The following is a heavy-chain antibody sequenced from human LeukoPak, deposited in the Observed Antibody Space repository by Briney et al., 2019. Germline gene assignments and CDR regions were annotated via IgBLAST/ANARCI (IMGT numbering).Heavy chain of an antibody. CDR1: GGSISSGGYY. Sequence: SETLSLTCTVSGGSISSGGYYWSWIRQHPGKGLEWIGYIYYSGSTYYNPSLKSRVTISVDTSKNQFSLKLSSVTAADTAVYYCASLDDSYFDYWGQGTLVTVSS. CDR2: IYYSGST. V-gene: IGHV4-31*03. J-gene: IGHJ4*02. D-gene: IGHD2-21*02. CDR3: ASLDDSYFDY.